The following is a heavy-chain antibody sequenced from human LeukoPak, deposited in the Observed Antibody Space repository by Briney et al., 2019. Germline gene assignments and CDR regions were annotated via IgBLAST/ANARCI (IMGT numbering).Heavy chain of an antibody. Sequence: SETLSLTCTVSGGSISSYYWSWIRQPPGKGLEWIGYIYYSGSTNYNPSLKSRVTISVDTSKNQFSLKLSSVTAADTAVYYCARWTTVGNDFDYWGQGTLVTVSS. V-gene: IGHV4-59*01. CDR2: IYYSGST. D-gene: IGHD4-11*01. CDR1: GGSISSYY. J-gene: IGHJ4*02. CDR3: ARWTTVGNDFDY.